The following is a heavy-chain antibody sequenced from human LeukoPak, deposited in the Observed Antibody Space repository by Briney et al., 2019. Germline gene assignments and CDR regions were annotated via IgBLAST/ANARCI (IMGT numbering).Heavy chain of an antibody. CDR3: AELGITMIGGV. CDR2: ITWNSDTI. Sequence: GGSLRLSCAASGFTFDDYVMHWVRQAPGKGLEWVSGITWNSDTIAYADSVKGRFTISRDNAKNSLYLQMNSLRAEDTAVYYCAELGITMIGGVWGKGTTVTISS. J-gene: IGHJ6*04. CDR1: GFTFDDYV. D-gene: IGHD3-10*02. V-gene: IGHV3-9*01.